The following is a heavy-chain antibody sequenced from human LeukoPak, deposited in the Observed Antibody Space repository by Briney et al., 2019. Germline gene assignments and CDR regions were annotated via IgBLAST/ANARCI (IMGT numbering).Heavy chain of an antibody. V-gene: IGHV3-64D*06. CDR1: GFTLSSYA. J-gene: IGHJ4*02. CDR2: ISSNGGTT. CDR3: VKDIGATIQAYFDY. D-gene: IGHD5-12*01. Sequence: GGSLRLSCSAFGFTLSSYAVHWVRQAPGKGLEYVSGISSNGGTTHYADSVKGRFTISRDNSKNTLYLQMSSLRAEDTAVYYCVKDIGATIQAYFDYWGQGTLVTVSS.